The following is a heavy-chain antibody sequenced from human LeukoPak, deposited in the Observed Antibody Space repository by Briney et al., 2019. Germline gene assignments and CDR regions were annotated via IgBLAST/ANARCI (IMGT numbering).Heavy chain of an antibody. J-gene: IGHJ4*02. CDR3: VRAPQNGAVAGLDY. V-gene: IGHV4-34*01. D-gene: IGHD6-19*01. Sequence: SETLSLTCAVYGGSFSGYYWSWIRQPPGKGLEWIGEINHSGSTNYNPSLKSRVTISVDTSKNQFSLKLSSVTAADTAVYYCVRAPQNGAVAGLDYWGQGTLVTVSS. CDR2: INHSGST. CDR1: GGSFSGYY.